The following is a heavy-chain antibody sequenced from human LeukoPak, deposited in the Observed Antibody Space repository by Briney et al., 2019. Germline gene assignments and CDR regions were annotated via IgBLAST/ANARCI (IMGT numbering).Heavy chain of an antibody. CDR3: ASGYSYALDWAFDI. J-gene: IGHJ3*02. CDR1: GYTFTSYG. D-gene: IGHD5-18*01. V-gene: IGHV1-18*01. Sequence: GASVKVPCKASGYTFTSYGISWVRQAPGQGLEWMGWISAYNGNTNYAQKLQGRVTMTTDTSTSTAYMELRSLRSDDTAVYYCASGYSYALDWAFDIWGQGTMVTVSS. CDR2: ISAYNGNT.